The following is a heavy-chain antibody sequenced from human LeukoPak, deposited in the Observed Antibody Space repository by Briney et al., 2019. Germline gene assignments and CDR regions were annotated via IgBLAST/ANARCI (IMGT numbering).Heavy chain of an antibody. D-gene: IGHD1-14*01. V-gene: IGHV3-53*04. Sequence: AGGSLRLSCAASGFTFSDFYMTWIRQAPGKGLEWVLVIYSGGSTYYADSVKGRFTISRHISKNTLYLQMNSLRAEDTAVYYCARAGPYDAFDIWGQGTMVTVSS. J-gene: IGHJ3*02. CDR3: ARAGPYDAFDI. CDR2: IYSGGST. CDR1: GFTFSDFY.